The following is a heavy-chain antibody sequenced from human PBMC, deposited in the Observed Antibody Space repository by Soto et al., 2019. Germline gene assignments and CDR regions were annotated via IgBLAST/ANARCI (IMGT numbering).Heavy chain of an antibody. V-gene: IGHV3-9*01. Sequence: GGSLRLSCAASGFTFDDYAMHWVRQAPGKGLEWVSGISWNSGSIGYADSVKGRFTISRDNAKNSLYLQMNSLRAEDTALYYCAKEWGSGYDAFDIWGQGTMVTVS. CDR3: AKEWGSGYDAFDI. D-gene: IGHD2-15*01. J-gene: IGHJ3*02. CDR1: GFTFDDYA. CDR2: ISWNSGSI.